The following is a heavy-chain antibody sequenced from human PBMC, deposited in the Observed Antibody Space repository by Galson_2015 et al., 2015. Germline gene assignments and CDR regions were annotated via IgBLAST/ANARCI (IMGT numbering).Heavy chain of an antibody. CDR2: INPSGGSA. V-gene: IGHV1-46*01. CDR1: GYTFTSCY. J-gene: IGHJ6*02. CDR3: ARGGSYYSYSMDV. D-gene: IGHD1-26*01. Sequence: SVKVSCKASGYTFTSCYMHWVRQAPGQGLEWMGIINPSGGSANSAQKFQGRVTMTRDTSTSTVYMELSSLRSEDTAVYYCARGGSYYSYSMDVWGQGTTVTVSS.